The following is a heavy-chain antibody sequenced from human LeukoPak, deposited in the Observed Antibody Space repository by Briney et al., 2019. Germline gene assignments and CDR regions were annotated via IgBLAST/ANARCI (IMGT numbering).Heavy chain of an antibody. J-gene: IGHJ5*02. CDR1: GYTFTSYY. V-gene: IGHV1-46*01. CDR3: AREGDVDTATWHWFDP. D-gene: IGHD5-18*01. CDR2: INPSGGST. Sequence: ASVKVSCKASGYTFTSYYMHWVRQAPGQGLEWMGIINPSGGSTSYAQKFQGRVTMARDTSTSTVYMELSSLRSEDTAVYYCAREGDVDTATWHWFDPWGQGTLVTVSS.